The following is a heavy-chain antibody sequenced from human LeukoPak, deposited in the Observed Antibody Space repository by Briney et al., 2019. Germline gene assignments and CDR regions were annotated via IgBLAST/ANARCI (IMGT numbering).Heavy chain of an antibody. D-gene: IGHD4-11*01. J-gene: IGHJ4*02. CDR2: ISSVGSYI. Sequence: GGSLTLFCTASGLTFNSYSKHWLRQAPGKGLEWVSSISSVGSYIYYADSVKGRFTISRDNAKNSLYLQMNCLRSENTAVYYCARWAQAGSKYYFDYWGQGTLVTVSS. CDR3: ARWAQAGSKYYFDY. V-gene: IGHV3-21*03. CDR1: GLTFNSYS.